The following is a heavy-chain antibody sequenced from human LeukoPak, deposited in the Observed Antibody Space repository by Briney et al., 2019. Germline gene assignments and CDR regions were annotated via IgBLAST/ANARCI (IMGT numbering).Heavy chain of an antibody. J-gene: IGHJ4*02. CDR3: ARGPPYSGYDYYYFDY. CDR1: GGSFSGYY. D-gene: IGHD5-12*01. CDR2: IYYSGST. Sequence: PSETLSLTCAVYGGSFSGYYWSWIRQPPGKGLEWIGYIYYSGSTNYNPSLKSRVTISVDTSKNQFSLKLSSVTAADTAVYYRARGPPYSGYDYYYFDYWGQGTLVTVSS. V-gene: IGHV4-59*01.